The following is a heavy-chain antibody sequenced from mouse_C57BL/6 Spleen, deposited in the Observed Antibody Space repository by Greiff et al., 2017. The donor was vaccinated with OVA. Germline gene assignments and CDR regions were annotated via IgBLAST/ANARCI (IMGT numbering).Heavy chain of an antibody. J-gene: IGHJ1*03. V-gene: IGHV1-15*01. D-gene: IGHD1-1*01. CDR2: IDPETGGT. CDR3: TRGPYYGSSYWYFDV. CDR1: GYTFTDYE. Sequence: QVQLQQSGAELVRPGASVTLSCKASGYTFTDYEMHWVKQTPVHGLEWIGAIDPETGGTAYNQKFKGKAILTADKYSSTAYMELRSLTSEDSAVYYCTRGPYYGSSYWYFDVWGTGTTVTVSS.